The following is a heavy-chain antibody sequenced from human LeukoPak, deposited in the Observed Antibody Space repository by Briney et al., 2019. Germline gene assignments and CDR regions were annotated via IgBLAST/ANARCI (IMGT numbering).Heavy chain of an antibody. CDR2: INSDGSST. CDR1: GFTFSFYW. V-gene: IGHV3-74*01. J-gene: IGHJ4*02. CDR3: ARAYSSGLINY. Sequence: GGSLRLSCAASGFTFSFYWMHWVRQGPGKGLVWVSRINSDGSSTSYADSVKGRFTISRDNAKNTLYLQMNSLRAEDTAVYYCARAYSSGLINYWGQGTLVTVPS. D-gene: IGHD6-19*01.